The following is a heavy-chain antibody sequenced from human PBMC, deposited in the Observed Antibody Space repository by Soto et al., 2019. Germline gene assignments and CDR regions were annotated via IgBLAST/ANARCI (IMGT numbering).Heavy chain of an antibody. D-gene: IGHD6-19*01. CDR3: AKATTNGGWFNPFDS. CDR1: GFSFVNYA. V-gene: IGHV3-23*01. Sequence: GGSLRLSCAASGFSFVNYAMNWVRRAPGKGLEWVSGLSGSGTSTYYADSVKGRFTISRDNSRDTLFLQMNSLTADDTAVYYCAKATTNGGWFNPFDSWGQGALVTVSS. J-gene: IGHJ4*02. CDR2: LSGSGTST.